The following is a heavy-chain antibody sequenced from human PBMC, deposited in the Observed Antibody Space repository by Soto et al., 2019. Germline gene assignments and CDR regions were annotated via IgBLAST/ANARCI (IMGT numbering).Heavy chain of an antibody. V-gene: IGHV3-30*18. J-gene: IGHJ4*02. CDR2: ISYDGSNK. CDR1: GFTFSSYG. D-gene: IGHD5-18*01. CDR3: AKDPRGYSYGYGDY. Sequence: QVQLVESGGGVVQPGRSLRLSCAASGFTFSSYGMHWVRQAPGKGLEWVAVISYDGSNKYYADSVKGRFTISRDNSKNTLYLQMNSLRAEDTAVYYCAKDPRGYSYGYGDYWGQGTLVTVSS.